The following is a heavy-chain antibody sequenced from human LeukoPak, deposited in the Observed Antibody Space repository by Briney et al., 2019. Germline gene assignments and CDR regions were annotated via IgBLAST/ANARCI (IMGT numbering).Heavy chain of an antibody. V-gene: IGHV4-34*01. Sequence: SETLSLTCAVYGGSFSGYYWSWIRQPPGKGLEWIGEINHSGSTNYNPSLKSRVTISVDTSKNQFSLKLSSVTAADTAVYYCARADILTGYYTKTFDYWGQGTLVTVSS. J-gene: IGHJ4*02. D-gene: IGHD3-9*01. CDR3: ARADILTGYYTKTFDY. CDR2: INHSGST. CDR1: GGSFSGYY.